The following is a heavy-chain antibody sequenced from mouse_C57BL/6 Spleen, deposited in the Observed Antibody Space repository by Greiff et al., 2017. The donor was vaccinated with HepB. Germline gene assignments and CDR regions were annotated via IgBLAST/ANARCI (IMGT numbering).Heavy chain of an antibody. CDR3: ARSEDYDDYYAMDY. CDR1: GYTFTDYY. V-gene: IGHV1-26*01. CDR2: INPNNGGT. J-gene: IGHJ4*01. D-gene: IGHD2-4*01. Sequence: EVQLQQSGPELVKPGASVKISCKASGYTFTDYYMNWVKQSHGKSLEWIGDINPNNGGTSYNQKFKGKATLTVDKSSSTAYMELRSLTSEDSAVYYCARSEDYDDYYAMDYWGQGTSVTVSS.